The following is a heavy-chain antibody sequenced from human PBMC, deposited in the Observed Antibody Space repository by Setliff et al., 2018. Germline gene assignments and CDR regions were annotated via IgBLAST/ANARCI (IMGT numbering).Heavy chain of an antibody. CDR1: GGSITSGNNY. Sequence: PSETRSLTCTVSGGSITSGNNYWSWIRQPAGKGLEWIGRIYSIGSATYNPSLKGRVTISLDRSENEFSLNLTSVTAADTAVYLCAREPSPSDALDIWGQGTMVTVSS. J-gene: IGHJ3*02. V-gene: IGHV4-61*02. CDR3: AREPSPSDALDI. CDR2: IYSIGSA.